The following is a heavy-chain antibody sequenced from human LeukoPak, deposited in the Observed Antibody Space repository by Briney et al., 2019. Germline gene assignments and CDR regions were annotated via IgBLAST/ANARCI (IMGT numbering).Heavy chain of an antibody. CDR2: IYTTGST. Sequence: SETLSLTCTVSGGSISSYHWTWIRQPAGKGLEWIGHIYTTGSTNYNPSLKSRVTISVDKSKNRFSLKLSSVTAADTAVYYCARSSDIVVVPAAPPLDYWGQGTLVTVSS. V-gene: IGHV4-4*07. J-gene: IGHJ4*02. D-gene: IGHD2-2*01. CDR1: GGSISSYH. CDR3: ARSSDIVVVPAAPPLDY.